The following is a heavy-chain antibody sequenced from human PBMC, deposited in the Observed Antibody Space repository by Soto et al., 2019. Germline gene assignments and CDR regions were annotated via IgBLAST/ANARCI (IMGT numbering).Heavy chain of an antibody. D-gene: IGHD2-15*01. Sequence: SETLSLTCTVSGGSISSSSYYWGWIRQPPGKGLEWIGSIFYSGCTYYNPSLKSRVTISVDTSKNQFSLKLSSVTAADTAVYYCARHLTYCSAGSCYSDFPYYGMDVWGQGTTVTVSS. CDR1: GGSISSSSYY. CDR2: IFYSGCT. CDR3: ARHLTYCSAGSCYSDFPYYGMDV. V-gene: IGHV4-39*01. J-gene: IGHJ6*02.